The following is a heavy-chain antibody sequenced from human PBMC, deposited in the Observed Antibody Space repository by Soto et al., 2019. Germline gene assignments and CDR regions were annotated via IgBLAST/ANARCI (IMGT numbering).Heavy chain of an antibody. CDR3: ARRYGDYFDF. CDR2: IYYSGGT. CDR1: GGSISSYY. J-gene: IGHJ4*02. V-gene: IGHV4-59*08. Sequence: QVQLQELGPGLVKPSETLSLTCTVAGGSISSYYWSWIRQPPGKGLEWIGYIYYSGGTNYNPSLKSRVTISVATPKNQFSLKLSSVTAADTAVYYRARRYGDYFDFRGQGTLVTLTS. D-gene: IGHD4-17*01.